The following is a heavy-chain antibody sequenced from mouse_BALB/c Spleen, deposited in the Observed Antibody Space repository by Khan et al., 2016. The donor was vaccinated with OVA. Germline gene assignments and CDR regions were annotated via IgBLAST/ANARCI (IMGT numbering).Heavy chain of an antibody. Sequence: VQLQEPGPELVKLGASVKISCRASGYTFTDYIMDWVKQSHGKSLEWIGYIYPNNGDTGYNQKFKTKATSNVAISSSIAYMVLRSLTSEDSAVYNCARAGYGTFAYWGQETLVTVSA. V-gene: IGHV1S29*02. CDR3: ARAGYGTFAY. J-gene: IGHJ3*01. CDR2: IYPNNGDT. CDR1: GYTFTDYI. D-gene: IGHD1-2*01.